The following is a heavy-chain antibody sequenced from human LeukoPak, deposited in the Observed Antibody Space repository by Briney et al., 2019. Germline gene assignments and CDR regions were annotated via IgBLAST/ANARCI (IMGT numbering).Heavy chain of an antibody. CDR3: ATVPPLYRSGGSCYPGTNWFDP. V-gene: IGHV1-24*01. CDR2: FDPEAGET. D-gene: IGHD2-15*01. J-gene: IGHJ5*02. CDR1: GYTLTELS. Sequence: ASVKVSCKVSGYTLTELSMHWVRQAPGKGLEWMGGFDPEAGETIYAQKFQGRVTMSEDTSTDAAYMELTSLRSEDTAVYYCATVPPLYRSGGSCYPGTNWFDPWGQGTLVTVSS.